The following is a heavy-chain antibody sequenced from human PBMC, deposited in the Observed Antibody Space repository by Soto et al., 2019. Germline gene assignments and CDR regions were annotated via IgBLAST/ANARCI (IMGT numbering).Heavy chain of an antibody. J-gene: IGHJ6*02. V-gene: IGHV1-2*02. CDR1: GYIFNDYY. CDR2: INPYNGGA. CDR3: ARDNYNYSGMDV. Sequence: ASVTVSCQASGYIFNDYYIHWVRQAPGQGLEWMGWINPYNGGANFAQEFQVRVTMTRDTSLSIVYMEVTRLTYDDTAVYYCARDNYNYSGMDVWGQGTTVTVSS.